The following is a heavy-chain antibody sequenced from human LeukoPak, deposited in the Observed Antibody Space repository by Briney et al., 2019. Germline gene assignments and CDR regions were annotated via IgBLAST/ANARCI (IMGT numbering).Heavy chain of an antibody. CDR1: GYTFTSYY. Sequence: ASVKVSCKASGYTFTSYYMHWVRQAPGQGLEWMGIINPSGGSTSYAQKFQGRVTMTRDTSTSTVYMELSSLRSEDTAVYYCARQMGPYYYDSRQPIDYWGQGTLVTVSS. CDR2: INPSGGST. D-gene: IGHD3-22*01. CDR3: ARQMGPYYYDSRQPIDY. V-gene: IGHV1-46*01. J-gene: IGHJ4*02.